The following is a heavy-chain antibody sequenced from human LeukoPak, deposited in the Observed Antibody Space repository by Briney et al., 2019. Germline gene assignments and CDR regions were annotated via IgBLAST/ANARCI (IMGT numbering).Heavy chain of an antibody. CDR1: GGSISSYY. J-gene: IGHJ3*02. CDR2: IYTSGST. Sequence: SETLSLTCTVSGGSISSYYWSWIRQPAGKGLEWIGRIYTSGSTIYNPSLKSRVTMSVDTSKNQFSLKLSSVTAADTAVYYCAREDHYGSGSYYKVGAFDIWGQGTMVTVSS. CDR3: AREDHYGSGSYYKVGAFDI. V-gene: IGHV4-4*07. D-gene: IGHD3-10*01.